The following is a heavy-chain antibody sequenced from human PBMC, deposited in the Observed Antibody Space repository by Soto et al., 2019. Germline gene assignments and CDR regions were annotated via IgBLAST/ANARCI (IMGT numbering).Heavy chain of an antibody. Sequence: GSLRLSCTASGFTFGDYAMSWFRQAPGKGLEWVGFIRSKAYGGTTEYAASVKGRFTISRDDSKSIAYLQMNSLKTEDTAVYYCTRGYCSSTSCYAGPYNWFDPWGQGTLVTVSS. CDR2: IRSKAYGGTT. CDR3: TRGYCSSTSCYAGPYNWFDP. J-gene: IGHJ5*02. V-gene: IGHV3-49*03. D-gene: IGHD2-2*01. CDR1: GFTFGDYA.